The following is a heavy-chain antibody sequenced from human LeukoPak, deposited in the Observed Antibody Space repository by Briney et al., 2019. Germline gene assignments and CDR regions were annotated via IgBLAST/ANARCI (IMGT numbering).Heavy chain of an antibody. CDR2: VYSDGSST. Sequence: GGSLRLSCAASGFTFSNYWMHWVRQAPGKGLVWVSYVYSDGSSTNYADSVKGRFTISRDNSKNTLYLQMNSLRAEDTAVYYCAKSCSSTSCYDAFDIWGQGTMVTVSS. D-gene: IGHD2-2*01. V-gene: IGHV3-NL1*01. CDR3: AKSCSSTSCYDAFDI. J-gene: IGHJ3*02. CDR1: GFTFSNYW.